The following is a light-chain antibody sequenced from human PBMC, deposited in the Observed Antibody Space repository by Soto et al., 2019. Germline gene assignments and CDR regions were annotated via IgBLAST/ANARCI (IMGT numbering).Light chain of an antibody. V-gene: IGKV1-27*01. Sequence: DIQMTQSPSALSASVGDRVTITCRASQGISNYLAWYQQKPGKVPKLLIYAASTLQSGVPSRFSGSGSGTDFTLTISSLQPEDVATYYCQKYNSAPVLTFGGGTKVDIK. J-gene: IGKJ4*01. CDR2: AAS. CDR3: QKYNSAPVLT. CDR1: QGISNY.